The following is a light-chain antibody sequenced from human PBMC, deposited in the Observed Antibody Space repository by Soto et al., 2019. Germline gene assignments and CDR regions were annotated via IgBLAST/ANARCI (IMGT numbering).Light chain of an antibody. V-gene: IGKV3-15*01. J-gene: IGKJ1*01. Sequence: TVMTQSPVTLSVSLGERVTLSCRASQNVATNMAWYQQKPGQPPRLLVYGAYIRAPGVPARFSGSGSETQFTLTINGLQSDDFAMYYCHQYNTGLRTFGRGTRVEV. CDR3: HQYNTGLRT. CDR1: QNVATN. CDR2: GAY.